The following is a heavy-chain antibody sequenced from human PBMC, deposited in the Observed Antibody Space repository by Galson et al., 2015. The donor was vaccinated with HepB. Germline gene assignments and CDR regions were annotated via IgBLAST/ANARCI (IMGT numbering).Heavy chain of an antibody. CDR2: INSDGSNT. J-gene: IGHJ3*02. CDR3: AREPRGVGHAFDI. CDR1: GFTFSSYW. D-gene: IGHD1-26*01. Sequence: SLRLSCAASGFTFSSYWMHWVRQAPGKGLVWVSRINSDGSNTIYADSVKGRFTISRDNAKNTLYLQMNSLRAEDAAVYYCAREPRGVGHAFDIWGQGTMVPVSS. V-gene: IGHV3-74*01.